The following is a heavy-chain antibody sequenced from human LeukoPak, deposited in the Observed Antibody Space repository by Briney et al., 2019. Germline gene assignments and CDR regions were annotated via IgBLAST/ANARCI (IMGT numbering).Heavy chain of an antibody. CDR1: GFTFDDYA. CDR3: AKETTHYYDSSGVHHAFDI. CDR2: ISWNSGSI. Sequence: PGGSLRLSCAASGFTFDDYAMHWVRQAPGKGLEWVSGISWNSGSIGYADSVKGRFTISRDNAKNSLYLQMNSLRAEDMALYYCAKETTHYYDSSGVHHAFDIWGQGTMVTVSS. V-gene: IGHV3-9*03. D-gene: IGHD3-22*01. J-gene: IGHJ3*02.